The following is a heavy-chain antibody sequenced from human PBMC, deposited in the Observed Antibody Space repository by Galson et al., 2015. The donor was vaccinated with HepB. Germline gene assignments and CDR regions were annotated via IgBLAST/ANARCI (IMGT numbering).Heavy chain of an antibody. V-gene: IGHV3-48*04. CDR2: ISSSSTTI. J-gene: IGHJ4*02. D-gene: IGHD5-12*01. CDR1: TFIFSTYS. Sequence: SLRLSCAASTFIFSTYSMNWVRQAPGKGLEWVSYISSSSTTIYYADSVKGRFTISRDNAKNSLYLQMNSLRAEDTAVHYCDFLRGYDLKPLDYWGQGTLVTVSS. CDR3: DFLRGYDLKPLDY.